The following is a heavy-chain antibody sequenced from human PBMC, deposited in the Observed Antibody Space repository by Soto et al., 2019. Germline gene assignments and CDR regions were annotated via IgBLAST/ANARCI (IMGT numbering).Heavy chain of an antibody. Sequence: QVQLVESGGGVVQPGRSLRLSCAASGFTFSTYGLNWVRQAPGKGLEWVALLSRDGSDQYYADSVKGRLTISSDNPQNTLFLQMNSLSGGETALYFCRAVALRYYVYVWGKGTTVTVSS. V-gene: IGHV3-30*03. J-gene: IGHJ6*03. CDR1: GFTFSTYG. CDR3: RAVALRYYVYV. D-gene: IGHD6-19*01. CDR2: LSRDGSDQ.